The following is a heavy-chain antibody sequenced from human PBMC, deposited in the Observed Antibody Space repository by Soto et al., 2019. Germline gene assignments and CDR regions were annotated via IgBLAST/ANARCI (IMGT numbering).Heavy chain of an antibody. CDR1: GGSFSGYY. CDR3: ARGPRFSFDY. Sequence: SETLSLTCAVYGGSFSGYYWSWIRQPPGKGLEWIGEINHSGSTYYNPSLKSRVTISVDTSKNQFSLKLSSVTAADTAVYYCARGPRFSFDYWGQGTLVTVSS. CDR2: INHSGST. V-gene: IGHV4-34*09. J-gene: IGHJ4*02.